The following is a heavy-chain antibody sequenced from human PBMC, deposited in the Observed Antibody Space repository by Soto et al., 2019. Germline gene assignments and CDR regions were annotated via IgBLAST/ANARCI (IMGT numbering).Heavy chain of an antibody. CDR2: INHSGST. CDR3: ARGSPIWFGELSLDY. J-gene: IGHJ4*02. V-gene: IGHV4-34*01. CDR1: GGSFSGYY. D-gene: IGHD3-10*01. Sequence: SETLCVTCAVYGGSFSGYYWSWISQTPGKGLEWIGEINHSGSTNYNPSLKSRVTISVDTSKNQFSLKLSSVTAADTAVYYCARGSPIWFGELSLDYWGQGTLVTVSS.